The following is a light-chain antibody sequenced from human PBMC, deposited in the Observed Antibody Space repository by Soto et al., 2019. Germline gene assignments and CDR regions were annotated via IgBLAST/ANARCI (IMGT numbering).Light chain of an antibody. CDR1: TNDVGGYNY. CDR2: DVI. V-gene: IGLV2-11*01. CDR3: CSYAATYTYV. J-gene: IGLJ1*01. Sequence: QSALTQPRSVSGSPGQSVTISCTGSTNDVGGYNYVSWYQQHSGKAPKLMIYDVIKRPSGVPDRFSGSKSGNTASLTISGLQADDEADYYCCSYAATYTYVFGTGTKLTVL.